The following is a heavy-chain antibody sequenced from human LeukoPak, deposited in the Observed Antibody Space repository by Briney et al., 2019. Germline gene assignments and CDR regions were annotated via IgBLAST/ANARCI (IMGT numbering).Heavy chain of an antibody. D-gene: IGHD7-27*01. CDR1: GGTFSSYA. CDR3: ARATNWGSLDYFDY. V-gene: IGHV1-2*02. Sequence: GASVKVSCKASGGTFSSYAISWVRQAPGQGLEWMGGINPNSGGTNYAQKFQGRVTMTRDTSISTAYMELSRLRSDDTAVYYCARATNWGSLDYFDYWGQGTLVTVSS. J-gene: IGHJ4*02. CDR2: INPNSGGT.